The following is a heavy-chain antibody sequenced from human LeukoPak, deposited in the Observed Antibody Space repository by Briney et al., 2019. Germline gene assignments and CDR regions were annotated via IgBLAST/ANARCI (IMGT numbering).Heavy chain of an antibody. CDR3: ARQGGVVVTYDY. CDR2: IHYSGSS. CDR1: GVSITSCH. V-gene: IGHV4-4*07. D-gene: IGHD3-22*01. J-gene: IGHJ4*02. Sequence: SETLSLTCTVSGVSITSCHWSWIRQPAGQGLEWIGSIHYSGSSYYNPSLKSRVTMSVDTSKNQFSLKLTSVTAADTAVYYCARQGGVVVTYDYWGQGTLVTVSS.